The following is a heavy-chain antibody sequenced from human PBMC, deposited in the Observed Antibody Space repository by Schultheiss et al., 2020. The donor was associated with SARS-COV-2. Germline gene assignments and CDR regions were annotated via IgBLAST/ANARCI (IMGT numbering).Heavy chain of an antibody. Sequence: SETLSLTCTVSGGSISSGGYYWNWIRQHPGKGLEWIGYIYYSWSTYYNPSLKSRVIISVDTSKNQFSLNLSSVTAADTAVYYCVRDLQGSTNFDSWGQGTLVTVSS. D-gene: IGHD2-2*01. J-gene: IGHJ4*02. CDR1: GGSISSGGYY. V-gene: IGHV4-31*03. CDR2: IYYSWST. CDR3: VRDLQGSTNFDS.